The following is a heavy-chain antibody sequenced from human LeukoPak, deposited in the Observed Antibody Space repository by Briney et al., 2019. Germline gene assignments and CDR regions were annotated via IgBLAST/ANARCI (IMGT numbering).Heavy chain of an antibody. V-gene: IGHV3-23*01. Sequence: GGSLRLSCAGSGFTFSTYSMNWVRQAPGKGLEWVSAISGSGGSTYYADSVKGRFTISRDNSKNTLYLQMNSLRADDTAVYYCATTSQSGYSSGWYFYYWGQGTLVTVSS. J-gene: IGHJ4*02. CDR3: ATTSQSGYSSGWYFYY. D-gene: IGHD6-19*01. CDR1: GFTFSTYS. CDR2: ISGSGGST.